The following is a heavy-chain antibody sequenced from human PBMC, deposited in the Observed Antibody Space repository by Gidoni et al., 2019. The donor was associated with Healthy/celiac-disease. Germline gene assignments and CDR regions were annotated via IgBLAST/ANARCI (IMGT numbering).Heavy chain of an antibody. CDR1: GGSISSYY. J-gene: IGHJ6*02. V-gene: IGHV4-59*01. D-gene: IGHD2-2*01. Sequence: QVQLQESGPGLVKPSETLSLTCTVSGGSISSYYRSWIRQPPGKGLEWIGYIHYSGSTNYNPSLKSRVTISVDTSKNQFSLKLSSVTAADTAVYYCAREQVVPAASNYYYYGMDVWGQGTTVTVSS. CDR2: IHYSGST. CDR3: AREQVVPAASNYYYYGMDV.